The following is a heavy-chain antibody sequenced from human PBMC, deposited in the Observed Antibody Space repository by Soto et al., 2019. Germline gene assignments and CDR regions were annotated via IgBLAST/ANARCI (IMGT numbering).Heavy chain of an antibody. CDR3: ARDSSSTSCYTGCNWFDP. CDR1: GFTFSSYA. Sequence: PGGSLRLSCADSGFTFSSYAMHWVRQAPGKGLEWVAVISYDGSNKYYADSVRGRFTISRDNSKNTLYLQMNSLRAEDTAVYYCARDSSSTSCYTGCNWFDPWGQGTLVAVSS. CDR2: ISYDGSNK. D-gene: IGHD2-2*02. V-gene: IGHV3-30-3*01. J-gene: IGHJ5*02.